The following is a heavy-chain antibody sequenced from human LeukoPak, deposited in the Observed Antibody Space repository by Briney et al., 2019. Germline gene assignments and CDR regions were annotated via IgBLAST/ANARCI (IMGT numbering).Heavy chain of an antibody. CDR2: IYSGGST. D-gene: IGHD3-3*01. CDR1: GFTVSSNY. V-gene: IGHV3-66*02. J-gene: IGHJ6*03. Sequence: GGSLRLSCAASGFTVSSNYMSWVRQAPGKGLEWVSAIYSGGSTYYADSVKGRFTISRDNSKNTLYLQMNSLRAEDTAVYYCARDLTIFGVFRRVRTLEYMDVWGKGTTVAVSS. CDR3: ARDLTIFGVFRRVRTLEYMDV.